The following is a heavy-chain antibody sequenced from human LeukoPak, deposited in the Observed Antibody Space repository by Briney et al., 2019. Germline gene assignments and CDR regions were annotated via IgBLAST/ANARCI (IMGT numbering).Heavy chain of an antibody. D-gene: IGHD6-19*01. CDR1: GGSFSGYY. CDR2: INHSGST. CDR3: ARTQWLVRNWFDP. V-gene: IGHV4-34*01. Sequence: PSETLPLTCAVYGGSFSGYYWGWIRQPPGKGLEWIGEINHSGSTNYNPSLKSRVTISVDTSKNQFSLKLSSVTAADTAVYYCARTQWLVRNWFDPWGQGTLVTVSS. J-gene: IGHJ5*02.